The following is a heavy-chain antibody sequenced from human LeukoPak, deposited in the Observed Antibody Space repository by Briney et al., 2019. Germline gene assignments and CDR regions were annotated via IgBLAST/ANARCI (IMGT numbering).Heavy chain of an antibody. J-gene: IGHJ4*02. D-gene: IGHD3-22*01. Sequence: GASVKVSCKASGYTFTGYYMHWVRQAPGQGLEWMGWINPNSGGTNYAQKFQGWVTMTRGTSISTAYMELSRLRSDDTAVYYCARGVDYDSSGYYYYFDYWGQGTLVTVSS. CDR2: INPNSGGT. V-gene: IGHV1-2*04. CDR1: GYTFTGYY. CDR3: ARGVDYDSSGYYYYFDY.